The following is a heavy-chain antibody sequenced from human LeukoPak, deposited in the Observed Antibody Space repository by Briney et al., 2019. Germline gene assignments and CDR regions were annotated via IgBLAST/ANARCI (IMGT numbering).Heavy chain of an antibody. J-gene: IGHJ4*02. CDR3: AKDFRIGYSAHFDY. D-gene: IGHD2-21*01. CDR1: GFTFDSSA. CDR2: ITDTGDST. V-gene: IGHV3-23*01. Sequence: GGSLRLSCAASGFTFDSSAMSWVRQAPGKGLEWVSTITDTGDSTHYADSVKGRFTISRDNSKNTLYLQMNSLRGEDTAVYYCAKDFRIGYSAHFDYWGQGALVTVSS.